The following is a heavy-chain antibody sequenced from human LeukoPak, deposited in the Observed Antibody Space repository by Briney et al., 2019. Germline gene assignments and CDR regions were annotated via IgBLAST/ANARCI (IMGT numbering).Heavy chain of an antibody. CDR2: MKEDGSEI. D-gene: IGHD1-26*01. CDR1: GFPFDVQT. V-gene: IGHV3-7*01. J-gene: IGHJ4*02. CDR3: VKGGATGGRFEN. Sequence: PGGSLRLSCAASGFPFDVQTMSWVRQASGKGLAWVASMKEDGSEIYYVDSVKGRFTISRDNPKNSLYLQMNSLRAGDTAVYYCVKGGATGGRFENWGPGTLVTVSS.